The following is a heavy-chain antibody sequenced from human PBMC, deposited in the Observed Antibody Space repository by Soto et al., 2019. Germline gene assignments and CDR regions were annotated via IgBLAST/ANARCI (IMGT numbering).Heavy chain of an antibody. V-gene: IGHV3-48*03. CDR1: GFTFSSYE. Sequence: LRLSCAASGFTFSSYEMKWVRQAPGKGLQWVSYISSGGGTIYYADSVKGRFTISRDNTKNSLYLQMNTLRADDTAVYYCARDLGVTNYYYYGMDVWGQGTTVTV. D-gene: IGHD2-21*02. J-gene: IGHJ6*02. CDR2: ISSGGGTI. CDR3: ARDLGVTNYYYYGMDV.